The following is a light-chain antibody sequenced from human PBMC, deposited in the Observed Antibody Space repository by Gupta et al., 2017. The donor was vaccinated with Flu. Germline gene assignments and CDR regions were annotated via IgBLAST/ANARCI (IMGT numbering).Light chain of an antibody. CDR1: SSDVGGYNY. CDR3: CSYGGSKF. Sequence: GQSVTISCTGTSSDVGGYNYVSWYQQHPGKAPKRIIYEVNKRPSGVPERFSGSKSGKTASLTVSGLLAEDEAEYYCCSYGGSKFFGGGTKLT. V-gene: IGLV2-8*01. J-gene: IGLJ2*01. CDR2: EVN.